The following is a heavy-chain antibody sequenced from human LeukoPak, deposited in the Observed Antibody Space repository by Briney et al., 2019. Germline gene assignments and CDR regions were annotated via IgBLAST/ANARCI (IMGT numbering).Heavy chain of an antibody. V-gene: IGHV3-7*03. D-gene: IGHD4-17*01. J-gene: IGHJ4*02. CDR1: GFTFSSYW. CDR2: IKQDGGEK. CDR3: AKGNGDYRVGSVSTDY. Sequence: GGSLRLSCAASGFTFSSYWMSSVRQAPGKGLEWVANIKQDGGEKYYVDSVKGRFTISRDNATNSLYLQMNSLRDEAAAEYSCAKGNGDYRVGSVSTDYWGQGTMVTVSS.